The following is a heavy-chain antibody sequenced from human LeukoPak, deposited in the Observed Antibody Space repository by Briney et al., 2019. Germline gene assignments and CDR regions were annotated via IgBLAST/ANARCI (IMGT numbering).Heavy chain of an antibody. CDR2: IYYSGST. D-gene: IGHD1-14*01. CDR3: ARASYRPERGDAFDI. Sequence: SETLSLTCTVSGGSISSYYWSWIRQPPGKGLEWIGYIYYSGSTNYNPSLKSRVTISVDTSKNQFSLKLSSVTAADTAVYYCARASYRPERGDAFDIWGQGTMVTVSS. J-gene: IGHJ3*02. CDR1: GGSISSYY. V-gene: IGHV4-59*01.